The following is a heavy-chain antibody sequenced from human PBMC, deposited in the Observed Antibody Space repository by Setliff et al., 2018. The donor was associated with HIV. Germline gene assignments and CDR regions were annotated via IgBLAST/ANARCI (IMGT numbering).Heavy chain of an antibody. J-gene: IGHJ4*02. Sequence: LRLSCAASGFTFDDYTMHWVRQAPGKGLEWVSLISWNGDSTYYADSVKGRFTISRDNSKNSLYLQMNSLRTEDTALYYCAKDMVAGHVYGILTANLGFDYWGQGTLVTVSS. CDR1: GFTFDDYT. V-gene: IGHV3-43*01. D-gene: IGHD3-9*01. CDR3: AKDMVAGHVYGILTANLGFDY. CDR2: ISWNGDST.